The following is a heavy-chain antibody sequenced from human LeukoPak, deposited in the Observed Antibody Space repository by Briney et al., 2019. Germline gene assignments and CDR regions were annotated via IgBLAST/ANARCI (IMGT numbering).Heavy chain of an antibody. Sequence: GASVKVSCNASGSTFTSYDINRVRQATGPGLEWMGWMNPNSGNTGYEQKFQGRVSITSSTSTSTAFMELGDPRSEDTAVYYCARGGASAAARRFDPWGQGTLVTVSS. V-gene: IGHV1-8*01. CDR3: ARGGASAAARRFDP. J-gene: IGHJ5*02. D-gene: IGHD2-2*01. CDR1: GSTFTSYD. CDR2: MNPNSGNT.